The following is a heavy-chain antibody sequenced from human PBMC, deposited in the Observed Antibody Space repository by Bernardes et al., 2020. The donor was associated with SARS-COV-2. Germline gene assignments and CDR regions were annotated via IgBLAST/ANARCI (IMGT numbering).Heavy chain of an antibody. CDR3: ARGSGSNWNKYYYYMDV. Sequence: ASVKVSCKASGDNFNRFGFTWVRQAPGQGLEWMGWISGYNGDTNYAEKFQGRVTMTTEKTSATIYMELRSLTSDDTAVYFCARGSGSNWNKYYYYMDVWGTGTTVTVSS. J-gene: IGHJ6*03. CDR2: ISGYNGDT. D-gene: IGHD1-1*01. CDR1: GDNFNRFG. V-gene: IGHV1-18*01.